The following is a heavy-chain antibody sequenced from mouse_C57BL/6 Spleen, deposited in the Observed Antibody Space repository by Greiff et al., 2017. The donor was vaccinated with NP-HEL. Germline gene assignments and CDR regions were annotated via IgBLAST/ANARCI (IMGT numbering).Heavy chain of an antibody. Sequence: QVQLKQPGAELVKPGASVKLSCKASGYTFTSYWMQWVKQRPGQGLEWIGEIDPSDSYTNYNQKFKGKATLTVDTSSSTAYMQLSSLTSEDSAVYYCARSYSNYEAWFAYWGQGTLVTVSA. J-gene: IGHJ3*01. D-gene: IGHD2-5*01. CDR3: ARSYSNYEAWFAY. CDR1: GYTFTSYW. V-gene: IGHV1-50*01. CDR2: IDPSDSYT.